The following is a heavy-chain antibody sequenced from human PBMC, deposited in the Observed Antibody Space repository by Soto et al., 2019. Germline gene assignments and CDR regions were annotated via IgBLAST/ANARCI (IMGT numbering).Heavy chain of an antibody. CDR1: GFMFSAYW. Sequence: GGSLRLSCAASGFMFSAYWMSWVRQAPGKGLEWVANIHGDGGKIYYVDSVKGRFTISRDNAKRSLYPQMNSLRAEDTAVYYCARDFYGGYTYGTGDYWGQGALVTVSS. D-gene: IGHD5-18*01. CDR2: IHGDGGKI. V-gene: IGHV3-7*01. CDR3: ARDFYGGYTYGTGDY. J-gene: IGHJ4*02.